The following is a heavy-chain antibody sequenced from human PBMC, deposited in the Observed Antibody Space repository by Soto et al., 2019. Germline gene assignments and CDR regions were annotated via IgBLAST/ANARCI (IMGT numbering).Heavy chain of an antibody. CDR3: ASSGTSLRTDYYYGMDV. V-gene: IGHV4-61*01. J-gene: IGHJ6*02. CDR2: IYYSGST. Sequence: SETLSLTCNVSGGSVSSGSYYWSWIRQPPGKGLEWIGYIYYSGSTNYNPSLKSRVTISVDTSKNQFSLKLSSVTAADTAVYYCASSGTSLRTDYYYGMDVWGQGTTVTVSS. CDR1: GGSVSSGSYY.